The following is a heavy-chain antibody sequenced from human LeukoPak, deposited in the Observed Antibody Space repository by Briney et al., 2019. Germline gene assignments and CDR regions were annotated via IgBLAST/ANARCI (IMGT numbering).Heavy chain of an antibody. CDR1: GFTFSNSA. J-gene: IGHJ4*02. D-gene: IGHD6-19*01. V-gene: IGHV3-23*01. Sequence: GGFLRLSCAASGFTFSNSAMNWVRQAPGKGLEWVSAISGSGGSTYYADSVKGRFTISRDNSKNTLYLQMNSLRAEDTAVYYCADSVALGYWGQGTLVTVSS. CDR3: ADSVALGY. CDR2: ISGSGGST.